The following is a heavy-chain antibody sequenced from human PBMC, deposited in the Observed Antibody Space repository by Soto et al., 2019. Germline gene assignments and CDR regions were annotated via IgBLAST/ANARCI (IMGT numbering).Heavy chain of an antibody. J-gene: IGHJ5*02. CDR1: GGSVSIGSHY. CDR2: IYHSGST. CDR3: AREVSTSLNWFDP. V-gene: IGHV4-61*01. Sequence: PSETLSLTCTVSGGSVSIGSHYWSWIRQPPGKGLEWIAYIYHSGSTDYNPSLKSRVTISVDTSKNQFSLKLSSVTAADTAVYYCAREVSTSLNWFDPWGQGTLVTVSS. D-gene: IGHD2-2*01.